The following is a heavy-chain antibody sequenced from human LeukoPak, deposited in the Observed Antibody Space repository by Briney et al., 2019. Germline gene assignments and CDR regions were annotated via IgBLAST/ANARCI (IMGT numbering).Heavy chain of an antibody. J-gene: IGHJ4*02. CDR1: GGSISSGSYY. D-gene: IGHD2-2*01. CDR3: ASTAAACDY. Sequence: SETLSLTCTVSGGSISSGSYYWSWIRQPAGKGLEWIGRIYTSGSTNYNPSLKSRVTISVDTSKNQFSLKLSSVTAADTAVYYCASTAAACDYWGQGTLVTVSS. V-gene: IGHV4-61*02. CDR2: IYTSGST.